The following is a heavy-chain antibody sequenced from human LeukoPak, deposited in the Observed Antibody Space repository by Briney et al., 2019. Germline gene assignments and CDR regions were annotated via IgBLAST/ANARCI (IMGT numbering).Heavy chain of an antibody. J-gene: IGHJ5*02. CDR1: GGSISSDNYY. CDR3: ARVFQLPFNYFDP. Sequence: SETLSLTCTVSGGSISSDNYYWSWIRQPAGKGLEWIGRIHSSGTTNYNPYLKSRVTISIDTSDNRFSLKLTSVIAADTAVYYCARVFQLPFNYFDPWGQGALVTVSS. CDR2: IHSSGTT. V-gene: IGHV4-61*02.